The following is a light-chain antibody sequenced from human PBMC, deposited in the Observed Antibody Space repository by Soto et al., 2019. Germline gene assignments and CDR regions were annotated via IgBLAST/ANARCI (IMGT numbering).Light chain of an antibody. V-gene: IGKV3-15*01. Sequence: EMVMTQSPATLSVSPGERATLSCRASQSVSSNLAWYQQKPGQAPRLLIYGASTRATGIPARFSGSGSGTEFTLTISSLQSEDFAVYYCQQYNNWPRTFGPGTKVDI. J-gene: IGKJ3*01. CDR2: GAS. CDR1: QSVSSN. CDR3: QQYNNWPRT.